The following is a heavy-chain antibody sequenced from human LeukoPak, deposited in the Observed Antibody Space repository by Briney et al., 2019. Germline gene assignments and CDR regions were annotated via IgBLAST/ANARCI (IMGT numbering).Heavy chain of an antibody. Sequence: PGGSLRLSCAASGFTFSNYAMSWVRQAPGKGLEWVSLISGSGGNTYYADSVEGRFSISRDNSKNTVYLQMNSLRAEDTAVYYCTKKGGDTLWIGDLDWYFFDYWGQGALVTVSS. V-gene: IGHV3-23*01. CDR3: TKKGGDTLWIGDLDWYFFDY. CDR1: GFTFSNYA. J-gene: IGHJ4*02. CDR2: ISGSGGNT. D-gene: IGHD3-10*01.